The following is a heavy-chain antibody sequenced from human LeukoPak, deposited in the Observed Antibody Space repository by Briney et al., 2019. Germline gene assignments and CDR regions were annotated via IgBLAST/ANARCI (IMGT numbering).Heavy chain of an antibody. J-gene: IGHJ4*02. D-gene: IGHD5-18*01. CDR2: ISSSSSYI. CDR3: ARADTAMVGFDY. Sequence: GGSLRLSCAASGFTFSSYSMNWVRQAPGKGLEWVSSISSSSSYIYYADSVKGRFTISRDNAKNSPYLQMNSLRAEDTAVYYCARADTAMVGFDYWGQGTLVTVSA. V-gene: IGHV3-21*01. CDR1: GFTFSSYS.